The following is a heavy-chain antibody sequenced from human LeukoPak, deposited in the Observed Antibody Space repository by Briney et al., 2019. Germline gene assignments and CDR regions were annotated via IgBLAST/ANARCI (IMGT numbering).Heavy chain of an antibody. CDR2: ISSDSDTI. D-gene: IGHD6-13*01. V-gene: IGHV3-48*01. Sequence: GGSLRLSCAASGFIFSTYSMNRVRQAPGKGLECLSYISSDSDTIYYADSVKGRFTISRDNAKNSLYLQMNSLRAEDTAVYYCARDDHRGGSSWSLDYWGQGTLVTVSS. CDR1: GFIFSTYS. CDR3: ARDDHRGGSSWSLDY. J-gene: IGHJ4*02.